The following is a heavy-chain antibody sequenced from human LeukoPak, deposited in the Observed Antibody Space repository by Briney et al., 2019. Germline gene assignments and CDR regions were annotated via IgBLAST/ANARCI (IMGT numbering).Heavy chain of an antibody. CDR3: AQWGDFDVLTGYYVPDF. CDR2: ISGSDGNT. D-gene: IGHD3-9*01. CDR1: LFTFSNYA. J-gene: IGHJ4*02. Sequence: PGGSLRLSCPASLFTFSNYAMSWVRQAPGKGLEWVSAISGSDGNTYYADPVKGRFTISRDNSKNTLYLQMSSLRAEDTAVYYCAQWGDFDVLTGYYVPDFWGQGTLVTVSS. V-gene: IGHV3-23*01.